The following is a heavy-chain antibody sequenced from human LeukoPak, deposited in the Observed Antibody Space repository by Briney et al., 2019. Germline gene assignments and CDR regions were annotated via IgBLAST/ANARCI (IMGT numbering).Heavy chain of an antibody. CDR2: LTNSSGST. D-gene: IGHD1-14*01. Sequence: PGGSLRLSCTASGFTFTNYVMSWVRQAPGEGLEWMSSLTNSSGSTYYADSVKGRFTISRDNSKNTLYLQMNSLRADDTAIYYCAKGSSTTRPYYFDYWGQGALVTASS. CDR1: GFTFTNYV. J-gene: IGHJ4*02. V-gene: IGHV3-23*01. CDR3: AKGSSTTRPYYFDY.